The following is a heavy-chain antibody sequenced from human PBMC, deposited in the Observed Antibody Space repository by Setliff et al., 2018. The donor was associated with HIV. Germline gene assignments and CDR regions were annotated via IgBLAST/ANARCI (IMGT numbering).Heavy chain of an antibody. V-gene: IGHV3-7*03. Sequence: PGGSLRLSCEASGFIFSSYWMSWVRQAPGKGLEWVANIKQDGSEKYYVDSVKGRFTISRDNAKKSLYLQMNSLRAEDTAVYYCARVAGTTFPYYFDYWGQGTLVTVSS. CDR3: ARVAGTTFPYYFDY. CDR1: GFIFSSYW. D-gene: IGHD1-7*01. CDR2: IKQDGSEK. J-gene: IGHJ4*02.